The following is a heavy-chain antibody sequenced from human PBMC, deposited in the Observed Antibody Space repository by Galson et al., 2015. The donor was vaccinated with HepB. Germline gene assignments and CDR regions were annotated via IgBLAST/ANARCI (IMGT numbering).Heavy chain of an antibody. CDR2: ISSSSSYI. V-gene: IGHV3-21*01. Sequence: SLRLSCAASGFTFSSYSMNWVRQAPGKGLEWVSSISSSSSYIYYADSVKGRFTISRDNAKNSLYLQMNSLRAEDTAVYYCARRRGIAVAGTGLVAWFDPCGQGTLVTVSS. J-gene: IGHJ5*02. D-gene: IGHD6-19*01. CDR3: ARRRGIAVAGTGLVAWFDP. CDR1: GFTFSSYS.